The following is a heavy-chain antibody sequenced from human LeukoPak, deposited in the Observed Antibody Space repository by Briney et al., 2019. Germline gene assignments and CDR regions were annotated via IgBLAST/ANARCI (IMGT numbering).Heavy chain of an antibody. CDR1: GGSISSSNW. CDR2: IYYSGST. CDR3: ARGVVVVPAAEWGWFDP. V-gene: IGHV4-4*02. Sequence: SGTLSLTCGVSGGSISSSNWWSWVRQPPGKGLEWIGYIYYSGSTNYNPSLKSRVTISVDTSKNQFSLKLSSVTAADTAVYYCARGVVVVPAAEWGWFDPWGQGTLVTVSS. D-gene: IGHD2-2*01. J-gene: IGHJ5*02.